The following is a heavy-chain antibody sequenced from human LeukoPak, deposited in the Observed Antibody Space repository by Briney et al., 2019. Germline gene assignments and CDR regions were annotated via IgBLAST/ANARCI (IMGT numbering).Heavy chain of an antibody. Sequence: ASVKVSCKASGYTFTSYGISWVRQAPGQGLEWMGWISAYNGNTNYAQKLQGRVTMTTDTSTSTAYMELRSLRSDDTAVYYCARVNVDIVATDVYFDYWGQGTLVTVSS. CDR2: ISAYNGNT. J-gene: IGHJ4*02. D-gene: IGHD5-12*01. CDR3: ARVNVDIVATDVYFDY. CDR1: GYTFTSYG. V-gene: IGHV1-18*01.